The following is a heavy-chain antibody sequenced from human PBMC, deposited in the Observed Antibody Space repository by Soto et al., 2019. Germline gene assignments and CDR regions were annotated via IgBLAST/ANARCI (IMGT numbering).Heavy chain of an antibody. V-gene: IGHV4-39*01. D-gene: IGHD3-10*01. CDR2: IYYSGIT. CDR3: ARHYGYGSGSYYYYYGMDV. CDR1: GGSISSSIYY. Sequence: PSETLSLTCTVSGGSISSSIYYWGWIGHPPGKGLEWIGSIYYSGITYYNPSLKSRVTISVDSSKNQFSLKLSSVTAADTAVYYCARHYGYGSGSYYYYYGMDVWGQGTTVTVSS. J-gene: IGHJ6*02.